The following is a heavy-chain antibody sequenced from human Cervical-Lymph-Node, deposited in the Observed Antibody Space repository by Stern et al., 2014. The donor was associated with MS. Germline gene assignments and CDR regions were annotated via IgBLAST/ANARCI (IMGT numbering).Heavy chain of an antibody. V-gene: IGHV1-18*01. J-gene: IGHJ4*02. CDR3: MRDRGRVATTTGEF. Sequence: VQLVESGPEVKKPGASVKVSCKASGFTFSNYGLIWVRQAPGQGLEWMGWISAYNGNIDLAQKFQGRLTMTTDTSTSTVYMELNSLRSDDTAEYYCMRDRGRVATTTGEFWGQGTLGT. D-gene: IGHD1-26*01. CDR1: GFTFSNYG. CDR2: ISAYNGNI.